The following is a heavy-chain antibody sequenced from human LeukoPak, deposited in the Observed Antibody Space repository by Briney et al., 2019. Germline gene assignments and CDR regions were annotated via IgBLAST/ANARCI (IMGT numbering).Heavy chain of an antibody. V-gene: IGHV3-23*01. J-gene: IGHJ4*02. D-gene: IGHD3-10*01. CDR3: ARPHHYYGSGSYYEGVGGEYYFDY. CDR2: ITGSGGST. CDR1: GFTFSSYA. Sequence: GGSLRLSCAASGFTFSSYAMSWVRQAPGRGLEWVSAITGSGGSTYYADSVKGRFTISRGNSKNTLYLQMNSLRAEDTAVYYCARPHHYYGSGSYYEGVGGEYYFDYWGQGTLVTVSS.